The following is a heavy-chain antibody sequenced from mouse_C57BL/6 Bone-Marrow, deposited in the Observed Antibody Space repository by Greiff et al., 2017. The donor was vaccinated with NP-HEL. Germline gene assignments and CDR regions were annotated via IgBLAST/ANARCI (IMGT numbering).Heavy chain of an antibody. CDR1: GFTFSDYG. CDR2: ISNLAYSI. CDR3: ARQLGSAMDY. V-gene: IGHV5-15*01. J-gene: IGHJ4*01. D-gene: IGHD4-1*01. Sequence: EVKLMESGGGLVQPGGSLKLSCAASGFTFSDYGMAWVRQAPRKGPEWVAFISNLAYSIYYADTVTGRFTISRENAKNTLYLEMSSLRSEDTAMYYCARQLGSAMDYWGQGTSVTVSS.